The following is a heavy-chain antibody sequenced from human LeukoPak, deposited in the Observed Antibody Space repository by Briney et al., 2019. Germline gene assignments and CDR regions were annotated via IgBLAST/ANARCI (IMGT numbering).Heavy chain of an antibody. V-gene: IGHV4-30-2*01. Sequence: SETLSLTCTVSGGSISSGGYYWSWIRQPPGKDLEWIGYIYHSGSTYYNPSLKSRVTISVDRSKNQFSLKLSSVTAADTAVYYCASCYCSSTSCYWNAFDIWGQGTMVTVSS. CDR2: IYHSGST. J-gene: IGHJ3*02. CDR1: GGSISSGGYY. CDR3: ASCYCSSTSCYWNAFDI. D-gene: IGHD2-2*01.